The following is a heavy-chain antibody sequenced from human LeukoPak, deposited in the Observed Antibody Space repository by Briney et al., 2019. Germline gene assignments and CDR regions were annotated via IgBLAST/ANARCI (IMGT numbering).Heavy chain of an antibody. Sequence: GASVKVSCKASGYTFTGYYMHWGRQAPGQGLEWMGWINPNSGGTNYAQKFQGRVTMTRDTSISTGYMEWGRLRSDDTAVYYCATLVIAVAGGFGDYWGQGTLVTVSS. CDR3: ATLVIAVAGGFGDY. CDR1: GYTFTGYY. D-gene: IGHD6-19*01. J-gene: IGHJ4*02. V-gene: IGHV1-2*02. CDR2: INPNSGGT.